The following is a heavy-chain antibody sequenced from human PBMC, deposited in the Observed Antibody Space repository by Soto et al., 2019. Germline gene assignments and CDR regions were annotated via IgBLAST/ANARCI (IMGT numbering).Heavy chain of an antibody. Sequence: GGSLRLSCAASGFTFSSYSMNWVRQAPGKGLEWVSSISSSSSYIYYADSVKGRFTISRDNAKNSLYLQMNSLRAEDTAVYYCAKASTYDYIWGSYRYYFDYWGQGTLVTVSS. V-gene: IGHV3-21*04. CDR3: AKASTYDYIWGSYRYYFDY. J-gene: IGHJ4*02. D-gene: IGHD3-16*02. CDR2: ISSSSSYI. CDR1: GFTFSSYS.